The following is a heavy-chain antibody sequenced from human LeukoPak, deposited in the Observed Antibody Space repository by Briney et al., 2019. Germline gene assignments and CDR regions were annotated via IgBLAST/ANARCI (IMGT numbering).Heavy chain of an antibody. CDR3: ATLDGDGYNPPIDY. Sequence: SETLSLTCTVSGASISSRSYYWSWIRQPPGKGLEWIGYIYYSGSTNYNPSLKSRVTISVDTSKNQFSLKLSSVTAADTAVYYCATLDGDGYNPPIDYWGQGTLVTVSS. V-gene: IGHV4-61*01. J-gene: IGHJ4*02. CDR2: IYYSGST. D-gene: IGHD5-24*01. CDR1: GASISSRSYY.